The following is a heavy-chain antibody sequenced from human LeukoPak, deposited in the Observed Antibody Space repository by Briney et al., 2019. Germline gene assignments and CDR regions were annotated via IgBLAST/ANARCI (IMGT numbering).Heavy chain of an antibody. Sequence: GGSLRLSCVASEYTFSNYAMSWVRQAPGKGLGWVSSIDSCGGSTYYADSVKGRFTISRDNSKNTLSLQMNSLRAEDTAIYYCASADGSGYRYYWGQGALVTVSS. D-gene: IGHD3-22*01. CDR3: ASADGSGYRYY. V-gene: IGHV3-23*01. CDR1: EYTFSNYA. J-gene: IGHJ4*02. CDR2: IDSCGGST.